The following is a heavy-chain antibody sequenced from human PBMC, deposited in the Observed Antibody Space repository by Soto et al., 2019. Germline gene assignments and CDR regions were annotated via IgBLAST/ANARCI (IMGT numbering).Heavy chain of an antibody. V-gene: IGHV1-18*04. CDR3: ATTPTYCRLGDH. D-gene: IGHD2-15*01. CDR2: INPNNENS. J-gene: IGHJ4*02. Sequence: QVELVQSGGEVKKPGASVKVSCKASGYTFTSHGISWVRQAPGQGLEGVGWINPNNENSVSAQKSQDRVTLTTDTWTSTVFMELRSLTSADTAFYYGATTPTYCRLGDHWGEGTLVTVAS. CDR1: GYTFTSHG.